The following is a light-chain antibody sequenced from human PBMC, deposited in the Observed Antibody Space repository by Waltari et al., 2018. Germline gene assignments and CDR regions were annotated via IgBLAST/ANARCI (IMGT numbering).Light chain of an antibody. Sequence: DIQMTQSPSSLSASVGDRVTITCRASQSISSDLNGYQQKPGEAPKLLIYAASSLQSGVPSRFSCSGSGTDFTLTISSLQPEDFATYYCQQSYSTPRTFGQGTKLEIK. CDR1: QSISSD. V-gene: IGKV1-39*01. CDR2: AAS. CDR3: QQSYSTPRT. J-gene: IGKJ2*01.